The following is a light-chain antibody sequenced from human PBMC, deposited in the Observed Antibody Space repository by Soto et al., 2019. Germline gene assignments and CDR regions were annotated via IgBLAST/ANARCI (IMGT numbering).Light chain of an antibody. J-gene: IGLJ1*01. CDR3: ASWDDSLNGYV. Sequence: QSVLTQPPSASGTPGQRVTISCSGSSSNIGSNTVSWYQQLPRTAPKLLIYNSYQRPSGVPDRFSGSKSGTSASLAISGLQSEDEADYYCASWDDSLNGYVFGTGTKLT. CDR2: NSY. CDR1: SSNIGSNT. V-gene: IGLV1-44*01.